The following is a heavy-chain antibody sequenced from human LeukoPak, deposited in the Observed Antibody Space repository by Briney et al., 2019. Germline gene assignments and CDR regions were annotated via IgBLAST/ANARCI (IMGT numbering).Heavy chain of an antibody. CDR3: ARGPPWYFDL. CDR1: GLIFRSYW. V-gene: IGHV3-74*01. J-gene: IGHJ2*01. CDR2: INSDGSST. Sequence: GGSLRLSCAASGLIFRSYWMHWVRQAPGKGLVWVSTINSDGSSTTYADSVKGRFTISRDNAKNTLYLQMNSLRVEDTVVYYCARGPPWYFDLWGRGTLVTVSS. D-gene: IGHD6-25*01.